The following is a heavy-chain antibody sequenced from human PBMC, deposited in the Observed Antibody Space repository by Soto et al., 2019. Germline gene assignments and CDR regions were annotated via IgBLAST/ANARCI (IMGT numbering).Heavy chain of an antibody. D-gene: IGHD1-1*01. J-gene: IGHJ4*02. V-gene: IGHV3-23*01. Sequence: EVQLLESGGGLVQPGGSLRLSCAASGFTFSSYAMSWVRQAPGKGLEWVSAISGSGGSTYYADSVKGRFTISRDNSKNTLYLQMNSLRAEDTAVYYCARNDRDVDYFDYWGQGTLVTVSS. CDR1: GFTFSSYA. CDR3: ARNDRDVDYFDY. CDR2: ISGSGGST.